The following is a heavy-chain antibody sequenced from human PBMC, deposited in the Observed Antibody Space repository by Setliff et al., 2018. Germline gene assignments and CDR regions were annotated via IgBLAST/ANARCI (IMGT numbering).Heavy chain of an antibody. CDR2: IYPGDSDT. CDR1: GYRFASYW. CDR3: ARSADFLRYSFDS. J-gene: IGHJ4*02. Sequence: PGESLKISCKGSGYRFASYWIGWVRQMPGKGLEWMGFIYPGDSDTRYSPSFQGQVTMSADKSINTAYLQWSSLKASDTAMYCARSADFLRYSFDSWGQGTLVTVSS. D-gene: IGHD2-15*01. V-gene: IGHV5-51*01.